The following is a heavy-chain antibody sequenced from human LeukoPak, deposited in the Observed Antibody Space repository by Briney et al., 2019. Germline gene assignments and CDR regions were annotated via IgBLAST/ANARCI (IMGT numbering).Heavy chain of an antibody. D-gene: IGHD2-2*01. V-gene: IGHV1-2*02. J-gene: IGHJ5*02. Sequence: ASVKVSCKASGYTFTGYYMHWVRQAPGQGLGWMGWINPNSGGTNYAQKFQGRVTMTRDTSISTAYMELSRLRSDDTAVYYCARVPLYCISTSCPKGYNWFDPWGQGTLVTVSS. CDR1: GYTFTGYY. CDR3: ARVPLYCISTSCPKGYNWFDP. CDR2: INPNSGGT.